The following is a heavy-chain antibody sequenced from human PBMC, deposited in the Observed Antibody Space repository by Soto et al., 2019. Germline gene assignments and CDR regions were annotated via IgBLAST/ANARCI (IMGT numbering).Heavy chain of an antibody. V-gene: IGHV3-9*01. Sequence: GGSLRLSCAASGFTFDDYAMHWVRQAPGKGLEWVSGISWNSGSIGYADSVKGRFTISRDNAKNSLYLQMNSLRAEDTALYYCAKDGEYSSSYYYYYMDVWGKGTTVTVSS. J-gene: IGHJ6*03. CDR1: GFTFDDYA. D-gene: IGHD6-6*01. CDR3: AKDGEYSSSYYYYYMDV. CDR2: ISWNSGSI.